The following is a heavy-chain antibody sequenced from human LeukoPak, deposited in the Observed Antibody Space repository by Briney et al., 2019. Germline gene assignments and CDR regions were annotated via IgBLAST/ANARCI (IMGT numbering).Heavy chain of an antibody. J-gene: IGHJ4*02. CDR2: VSSGTTT. Sequence: RGSLRLSCAASGFTFSSYSVIWARQAPGKGLEWVSYVSSGTTTYYADSVKGRFTISRDNGKNLVSLQMNSLRDEDTVVYYCARADRDGNKRFLDWGQGTLVTVSS. CDR3: ARADRDGNKRFLD. CDR1: GFTFSSYS. D-gene: IGHD5-24*01. V-gene: IGHV3-48*02.